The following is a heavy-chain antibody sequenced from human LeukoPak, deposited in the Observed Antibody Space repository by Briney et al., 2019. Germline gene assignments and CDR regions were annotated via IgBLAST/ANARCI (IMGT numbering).Heavy chain of an antibody. CDR2: IYYSGST. CDR3: ARDLGGYKWELPHWYFDL. CDR1: GGSISNYY. V-gene: IGHV4-59*01. D-gene: IGHD1-26*01. J-gene: IGHJ2*01. Sequence: PSETLSLTCIVSGGSISNYYWSWIRQPPGKGLEWIGYIYYSGSTNYNPSLKSRVTISVDTSKNQFSLKLSSVTAADTAVYYCARDLGGYKWELPHWYFDLWGRGTLVTVSS.